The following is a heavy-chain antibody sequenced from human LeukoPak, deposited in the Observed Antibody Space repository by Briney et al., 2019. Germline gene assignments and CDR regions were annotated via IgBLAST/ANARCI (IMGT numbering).Heavy chain of an antibody. CDR1: GFTFSNYW. Sequence: GGSLRLSCAASGFTFSNYWMSWVRQAPGKGLEWVANIKQDGSEKYYVDSVKGRFTISRDNAKNSLYLQMNSLRAEDTAVYYCTRETNPLVRVRGGVDYWGQGTLVTVSS. CDR2: IKQDGSEK. V-gene: IGHV3-7*01. D-gene: IGHD3-10*01. CDR3: TRETNPLVRVRGGVDY. J-gene: IGHJ4*02.